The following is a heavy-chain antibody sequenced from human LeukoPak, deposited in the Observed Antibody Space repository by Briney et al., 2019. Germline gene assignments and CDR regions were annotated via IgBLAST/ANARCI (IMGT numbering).Heavy chain of an antibody. J-gene: IGHJ4*02. CDR3: ARDTIFGVVPNGYFDY. CDR2: IIPIFGTA. V-gene: IGHV1-69*13. CDR1: GGTFSSYA. Sequence: ASVKVSCNASGGTFSSYAISWVRQAPGQGLEWMGGIIPIFGTANYAQKFQGRVTITADESTSTAYMELSSLRSEDTAVYYCARDTIFGVVPNGYFDYWGQGTLVTVSS. D-gene: IGHD3-3*01.